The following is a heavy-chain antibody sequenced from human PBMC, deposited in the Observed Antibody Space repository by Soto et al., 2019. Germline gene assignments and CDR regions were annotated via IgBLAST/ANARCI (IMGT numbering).Heavy chain of an antibody. CDR2: IYPGDSDT. D-gene: IGHD3-22*01. CDR3: ARPADGYYDSSGYLDY. J-gene: IGHJ4*02. Sequence: GESLKISCKGSGYSFTSYWIGWVRQMPGKGLEWMGIIYPGDSDTRYSPSFQGQVTISADKSISTAYLQWSSLKASDTAMYYCARPADGYYDSSGYLDYWGQGTLVTVSS. CDR1: GYSFTSYW. V-gene: IGHV5-51*01.